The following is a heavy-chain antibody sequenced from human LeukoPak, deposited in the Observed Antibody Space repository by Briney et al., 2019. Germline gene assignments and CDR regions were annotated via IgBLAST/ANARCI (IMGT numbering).Heavy chain of an antibody. Sequence: ASVKVSCKASGYTFTSCGFTWVRQAPGQGLEWMGWVSAYNGNTNYAQNLQGRVTMTTDTSTSTAYMELRSLRSDDTAVYYCARASSSYSTTWYGVYWGQGTLVTVSS. D-gene: IGHD6-13*01. CDR3: ARASSSYSTTWYGVY. CDR2: VSAYNGNT. V-gene: IGHV1-18*01. J-gene: IGHJ4*02. CDR1: GYTFTSCG.